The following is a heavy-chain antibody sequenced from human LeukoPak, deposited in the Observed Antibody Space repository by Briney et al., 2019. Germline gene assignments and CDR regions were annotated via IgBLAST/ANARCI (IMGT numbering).Heavy chain of an antibody. CDR3: ARDGLTRRFGDIVGYYYYMDV. J-gene: IGHJ6*03. Sequence: ASVKVSCKASGYTFTDHYIHWVRQAPGQGLEWMGWIDPNSGGTKYAQQFQGRVTMTRDMSTSTVYMELSSLRSEDTAVYYCARDGLTRRFGDIVGYYYYMDVWGKGTTVTISS. CDR2: IDPNSGGT. V-gene: IGHV1-2*02. D-gene: IGHD3-10*01. CDR1: GYTFTDHY.